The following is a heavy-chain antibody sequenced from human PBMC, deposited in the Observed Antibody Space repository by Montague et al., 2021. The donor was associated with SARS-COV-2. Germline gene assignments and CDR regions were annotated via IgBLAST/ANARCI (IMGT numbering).Heavy chain of an antibody. CDR2: FYYSGNT. CDR1: GGSVRSSNDC. CDR3: ARGPKMYGELADY. V-gene: IGHV4-39*01. J-gene: IGHJ4*02. Sequence: SETLSLTCTVSGGSVRSSNDCWGWIRQPPGKGLDWIVNFYYSGNTYYNLSLKSRVTTSVDTSNNQFSLKLISVTAADTAVYYCARGPKMYGELADYWGQGTLVTVSS. D-gene: IGHD4-17*01.